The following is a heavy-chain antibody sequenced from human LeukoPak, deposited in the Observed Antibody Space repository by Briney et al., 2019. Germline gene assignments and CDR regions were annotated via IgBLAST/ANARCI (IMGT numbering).Heavy chain of an antibody. CDR1: GYTFTNYG. Sequence: ASVTVSCTASGYTFTNYGISWVRQAPGQGLEWMGWLNIYSGNTNYAQKFQSRVTITTDTSTSTVFMEVRSLRSDDTAVYFCARDRDTGYDCGYWGQGTLVSVSS. J-gene: IGHJ4*02. D-gene: IGHD5-12*01. V-gene: IGHV1-18*04. CDR3: ARDRDTGYDCGY. CDR2: LNIYSGNT.